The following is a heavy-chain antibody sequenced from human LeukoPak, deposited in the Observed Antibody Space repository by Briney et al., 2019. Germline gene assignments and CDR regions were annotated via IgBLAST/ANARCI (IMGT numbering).Heavy chain of an antibody. CDR3: ARGVVWFGEFSHFDY. Sequence: PSETLSLTCTVSGGSVSSGSFYWSWIRQPPGKGLEWIGYIYYSGSPNSNPSLKSRVTTSADMSKNQFSLKLSSVTAADTAVYYCARGVVWFGEFSHFDYWGQGTLVTVSS. CDR2: IYYSGSP. V-gene: IGHV4-61*01. D-gene: IGHD3-10*01. CDR1: GGSVSSGSFY. J-gene: IGHJ4*02.